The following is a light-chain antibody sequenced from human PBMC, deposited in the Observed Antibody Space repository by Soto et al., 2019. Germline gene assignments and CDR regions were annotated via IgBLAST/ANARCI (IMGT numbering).Light chain of an antibody. CDR3: QQYDHWPSRST. J-gene: IGKJ2*01. CDR1: QTISSH. CDR2: GAS. Sequence: EIVMTQSPASLSVSPGETATLSCWASQTISSHVAWYQQRPGQSPRLLIYGASTRATGVPARFSGSGSGTEFTLTINSLQSEDFAVYFCQQYDHWPSRSTFGPGAKLEIK. V-gene: IGKV3-15*01.